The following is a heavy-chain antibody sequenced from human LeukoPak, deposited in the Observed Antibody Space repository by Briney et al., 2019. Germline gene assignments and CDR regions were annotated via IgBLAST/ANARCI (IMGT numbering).Heavy chain of an antibody. V-gene: IGHV4-39*01. J-gene: IGHJ4*02. CDR2: IYYSGST. Sequence: SETLSLTCTVSGGSISSSSYYWGWIRQPPGKGLEGIGSIYYSGSTYYNPSLKSRVTISVDTSKNKFSLKLSSVTAADTAVYYCARHKAPYTGDYAFDYWGQGTLVTVSS. CDR3: ARHKAPYTGDYAFDY. CDR1: GGSISSSSYY. D-gene: IGHD4-17*01.